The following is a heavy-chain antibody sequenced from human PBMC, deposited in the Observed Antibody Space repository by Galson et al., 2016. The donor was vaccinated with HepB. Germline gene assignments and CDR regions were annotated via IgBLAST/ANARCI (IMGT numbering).Heavy chain of an antibody. D-gene: IGHD6-19*01. CDR3: ARGGIAVAGLDY. V-gene: IGHV6-1*01. J-gene: IGHJ4*02. CDR1: GDSVSSNSAA. Sequence: CAISGDSVSSNSAAWTWIRQSPSRGLEWLGRTYYRSEWSYDYAVSVKSRIIISPDTSKNQFSLQLNSVTPEDTAVYCCARGGIAVAGLDYWGQGILVTVSS. CDR2: TYYRSEWSY.